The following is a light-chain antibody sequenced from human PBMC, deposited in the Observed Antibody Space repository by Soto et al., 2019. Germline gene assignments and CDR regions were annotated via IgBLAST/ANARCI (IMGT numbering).Light chain of an antibody. Sequence: EIVLTQSPGTLSLSPGERATLSCMASQGLSSSQLAWYQQKPGQAPRLLIHDAFSRATGISDRFTGSGSGTDFTLTITTLEPEDFAVYYCQQYGSSPRTFGLGTKVDIK. V-gene: IGKV3-20*01. J-gene: IGKJ1*01. CDR2: DAF. CDR1: QGLSSSQ. CDR3: QQYGSSPRT.